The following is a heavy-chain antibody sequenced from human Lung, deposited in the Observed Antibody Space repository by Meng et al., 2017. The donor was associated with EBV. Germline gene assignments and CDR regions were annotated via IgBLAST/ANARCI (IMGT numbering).Heavy chain of an antibody. J-gene: IGHJ5*02. CDR2: INHSGST. V-gene: IGHV4-34*01. D-gene: IGHD6-6*01. CDR1: GGSFSGYY. Sequence: QVQLQQWGAGLLKHSETLSLTCAVYGGSFSGYYWSWIRQPPGKGLEWIGEINHSGSTNYNPSLKSRVTISVDTSRNQFSLKLTSVTAADTAVYYCAREYSSSSGLPGPWGQGTLVTVSS. CDR3: AREYSSSSGLPGP.